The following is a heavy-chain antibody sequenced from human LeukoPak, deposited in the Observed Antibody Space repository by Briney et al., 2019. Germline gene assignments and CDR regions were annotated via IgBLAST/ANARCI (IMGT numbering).Heavy chain of an antibody. D-gene: IGHD3-9*01. Sequence: ASVKLSCKASGYTFTSYGISWVRQAPGQRLGWMGWISAYNGNTNYAQKLQGRVTMTTDTSKSTAYMEVRSLRSDDTGVHCCARDPRQTQYDILTRAYDYWGEGTLDTVPS. CDR3: ARDPRQTQYDILTRAYDY. CDR2: ISAYNGNT. V-gene: IGHV1-18*01. CDR1: GYTFTSYG. J-gene: IGHJ4*02.